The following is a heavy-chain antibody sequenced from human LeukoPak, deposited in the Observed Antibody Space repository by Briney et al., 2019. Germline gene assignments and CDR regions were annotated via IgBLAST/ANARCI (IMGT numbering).Heavy chain of an antibody. J-gene: IGHJ5*02. V-gene: IGHV4-59*11. CDR3: ATASGRSFWLDP. D-gene: IGHD2-15*01. CDR2: IDCHGNT. Sequence: PSETLSLTCIVSGGSIGTLYWNWIRQVPGKGLEWIGFIDCHGNTKYNPSLKSRVTMSVDTSVDQVSLRLTSVTAADTAIYFCATASGRSFWLDPWGQGRLVTVSS. CDR1: GGSIGTLY.